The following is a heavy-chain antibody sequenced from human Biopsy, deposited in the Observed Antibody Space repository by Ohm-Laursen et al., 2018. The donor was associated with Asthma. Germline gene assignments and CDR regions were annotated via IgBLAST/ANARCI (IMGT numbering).Heavy chain of an antibody. CDR1: GFTFGDYC. J-gene: IGHJ6*02. V-gene: IGHV3-7*01. CDR3: ARGGYCTSPTCPWGRYATDV. Sequence: GSLRLSCAATGFTFGDYCMSWVRQVPGKGLKWVANIKKDGSEKYYVDSVKGRFTISRDNAKNSLYLHMNSLRAEDTAVYYCARGGYCTSPTCPWGRYATDVWGQGTTVTVSS. CDR2: IKKDGSEK. D-gene: IGHD2-2*01.